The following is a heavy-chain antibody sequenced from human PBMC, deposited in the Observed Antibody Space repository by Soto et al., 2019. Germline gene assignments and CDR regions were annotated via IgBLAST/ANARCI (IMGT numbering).Heavy chain of an antibody. Sequence: QVQLVQSGAEVKKPGASVKVSCKASGYTFTTYEINWVRQVPGQGLEWMGWMSPSSGNTGYVDQFRGRVTMTSNTSMTTAYMELSSMRSEDTAVYFCESVGGQLFGDQGIDVRGQGTTVTVAS. J-gene: IGHJ6*02. D-gene: IGHD2-21*02. V-gene: IGHV1-8*01. CDR1: GYTFTTYE. CDR2: MSPSSGNT. CDR3: ESVGGQLFGDQGIDV.